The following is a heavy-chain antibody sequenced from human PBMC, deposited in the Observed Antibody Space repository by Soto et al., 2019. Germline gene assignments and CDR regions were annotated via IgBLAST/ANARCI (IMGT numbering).Heavy chain of an antibody. D-gene: IGHD5-12*01. CDR1: GFTFSSYG. CDR2: IWYDGSNK. Sequence: GGSLRLSCAASGFTFSSYGMHWVRQAPGKGLEWVAVIWYDGSNKYYADSVKGRFTISRDNSKNTLYLQMNSLRAEDTAVYYCARDLVATITSSDAFDIWGQGTMVTVSS. J-gene: IGHJ3*02. V-gene: IGHV3-33*08. CDR3: ARDLVATITSSDAFDI.